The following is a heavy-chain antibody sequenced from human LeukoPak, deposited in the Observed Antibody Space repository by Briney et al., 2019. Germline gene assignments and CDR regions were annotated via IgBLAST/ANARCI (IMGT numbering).Heavy chain of an antibody. D-gene: IGHD6-13*01. CDR3: ARVSAAGTWGAIFDY. CDR1: GFTFSSYA. CDR2: ISYDGSNK. V-gene: IGHV3-30*01. J-gene: IGHJ4*02. Sequence: GGSLRLSCAASGFTFSSYAMHWVRQAPGMGLEWVAVISYDGSNKYYADSVKGRFTISRDNSKNTLYLQMNSLRAEDTAVYYCARVSAAGTWGAIFDYWGQGTLVTVSS.